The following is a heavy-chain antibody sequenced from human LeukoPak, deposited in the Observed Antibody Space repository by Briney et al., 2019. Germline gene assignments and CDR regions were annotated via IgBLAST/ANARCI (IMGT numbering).Heavy chain of an antibody. CDR1: GITFTSYY. D-gene: IGHD6-13*01. J-gene: IGHJ4*02. CDR3: ALIAPPHN. V-gene: IGHV1-46*01. Sequence: ASVTVSFTASGITFTSYYIHWVRQAPGRGLEWMGKINPSGTITTYAPKYQGRVTVTKDTSTNTVYMELSSLRSDDTAVYYCALIAPPHNWGQGTLVTVSS. CDR2: INPSGTIT.